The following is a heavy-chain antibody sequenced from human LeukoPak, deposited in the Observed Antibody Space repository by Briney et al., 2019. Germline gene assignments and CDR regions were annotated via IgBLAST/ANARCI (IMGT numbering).Heavy chain of an antibody. CDR3: ASASIAARLVHNY. Sequence: ASVKVSCKASGYTFTGYYMHWVRQAPGQGLEWMGWINPNSGGTNYAQKFQGRVTMIRDTSISTAYMELSRLRSDDTAVYYCASASIAARLVHNYWGQGTLVTVSS. CDR1: GYTFTGYY. V-gene: IGHV1-2*02. J-gene: IGHJ4*02. D-gene: IGHD6-6*01. CDR2: INPNSGGT.